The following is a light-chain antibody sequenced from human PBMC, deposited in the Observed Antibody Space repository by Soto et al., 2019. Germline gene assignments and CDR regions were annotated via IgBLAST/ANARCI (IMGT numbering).Light chain of an antibody. CDR2: SAS. CDR1: QSISSSN. Sequence: EIVLTQSPGTLSLSPGERATLSCRASQSISSSNLAWYQQTPGQAPRLLIYSASSRATGIPDRFSGSGSGTDFTLTISRLEPEDFAVYYCQQYGSSSYTFGQGTKLEIK. J-gene: IGKJ2*01. V-gene: IGKV3-20*01. CDR3: QQYGSSSYT.